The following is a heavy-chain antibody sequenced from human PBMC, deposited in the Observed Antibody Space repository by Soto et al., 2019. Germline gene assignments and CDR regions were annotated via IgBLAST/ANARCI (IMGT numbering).Heavy chain of an antibody. CDR1: GGSLSRGAYY. V-gene: IGHV4-30-4*01. D-gene: IGHD2-21*02. Sequence: SEPLSLTCTVSGGSLSRGAYYWSGIRQPPGKGLEWIGYIYYSGRTSYNPALKSRVTISVDTSTNQSSLKLSSVTAADTAVYYCARGVVTARREYYYYYGMDVWGQGTTVTVSS. J-gene: IGHJ6*02. CDR2: IYYSGRT. CDR3: ARGVVTARREYYYYYGMDV.